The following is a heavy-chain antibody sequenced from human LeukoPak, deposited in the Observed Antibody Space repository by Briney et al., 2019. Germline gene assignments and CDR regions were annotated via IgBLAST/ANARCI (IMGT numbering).Heavy chain of an antibody. CDR3: AKDTSIGKYCTNGVCSPFDY. J-gene: IGHJ4*02. CDR2: ISDSGDYT. V-gene: IGHV3-23*01. D-gene: IGHD2-8*01. CDR1: GFTFSSYA. Sequence: PGGSLRLSCAGSGFTFSSYAMSWVRHAPGQGLEWVSVISDSGDYTSYADSVRGRFTISRDNSRNTLYLQMISLRPEDTAVYYCAKDTSIGKYCTNGVCSPFDYWGQGTLVTVSS.